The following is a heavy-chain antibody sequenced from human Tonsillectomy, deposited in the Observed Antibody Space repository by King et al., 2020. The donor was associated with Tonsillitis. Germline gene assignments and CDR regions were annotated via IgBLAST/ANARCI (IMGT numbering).Heavy chain of an antibody. CDR3: ARVGRDIAAAGYLDH. D-gene: IGHD6-13*01. CDR1: GGSISSYY. CDR2: IYYSGST. Sequence: QLQESGPGLVKPSETLSLTCTVSGGSISSYYWSWIRQPPGKGLEWIGYIYYSGSTNYNPSLKSRVTISVDTSKNQISLKLSTVTAADTAVYYCARVGRDIAAAGYLDHWGQGTLVTVSS. V-gene: IGHV4-59*01. J-gene: IGHJ4*02.